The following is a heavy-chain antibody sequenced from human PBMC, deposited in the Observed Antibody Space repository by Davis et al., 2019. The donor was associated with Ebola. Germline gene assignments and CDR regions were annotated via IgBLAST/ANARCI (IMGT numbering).Heavy chain of an antibody. V-gene: IGHV4-59*12. CDR1: GGSISSYY. J-gene: IGHJ5*02. CDR2: IYYSGST. D-gene: IGHD3-3*01. CDR3: ARGPYLEWLSIILYNWFDP. Sequence: MPSETLSLTCTVSGGSISSYYWSWIRQPPGKGLEWIGYIYYSGSTNYNPSLKSRVTISVDTSKNQFSLKLSSVTAADTAVYYCARGPYLEWLSIILYNWFDPWGQGTLVTVSS.